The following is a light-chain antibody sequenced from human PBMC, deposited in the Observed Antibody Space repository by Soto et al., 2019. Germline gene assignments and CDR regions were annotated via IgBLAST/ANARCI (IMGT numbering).Light chain of an antibody. V-gene: IGKV3-20*01. CDR2: GAS. CDR3: QQYDSSPWT. CDR1: QSVSSPY. J-gene: IGKJ1*01. Sequence: EILLTQSPCTLSLSPGERATLSCMASQSVSSPYIAWYQQKPGQAPRLLIYGASSRATGIPDRFSGSGSGTDFTLTISRLEPEDFAVYYCQQYDSSPWTFGQGTKVDI.